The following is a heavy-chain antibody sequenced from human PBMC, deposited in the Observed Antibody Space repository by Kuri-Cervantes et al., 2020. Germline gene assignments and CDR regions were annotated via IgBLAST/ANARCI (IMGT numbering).Heavy chain of an antibody. CDR2: INHSGST. CDR3: ARPYSSYYYMDV. V-gene: IGHV4-34*01. J-gene: IGHJ6*03. Sequence: SETLSLTCTVSGGSISSYYWNWIRQPPGKGLEWIGEINHSGSTNYNPSLKSRITISVDTSKNQFSLNLNSVTAADTAVYYCARPYSSYYYMDVWGKGTTVTVSS. D-gene: IGHD2-15*01. CDR1: GGSISSYY.